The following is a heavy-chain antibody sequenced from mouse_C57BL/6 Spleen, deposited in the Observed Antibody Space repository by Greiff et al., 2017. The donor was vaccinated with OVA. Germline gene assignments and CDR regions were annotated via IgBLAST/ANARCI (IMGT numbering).Heavy chain of an antibody. Sequence: QVQLKESGAELVRPGTSVKVSCKASGYAFTNYLIEWVKQRPGQGLEWIGVINPGSGGTNYNEKFKGKATLTADKSSSTAYMQLSSLTSEDSAVYVCARWGTTVVGFDYWGQGTTLTVSS. CDR2: INPGSGGT. CDR3: ARWGTTVVGFDY. J-gene: IGHJ2*01. CDR1: GYAFTNYL. V-gene: IGHV1-54*01. D-gene: IGHD1-1*01.